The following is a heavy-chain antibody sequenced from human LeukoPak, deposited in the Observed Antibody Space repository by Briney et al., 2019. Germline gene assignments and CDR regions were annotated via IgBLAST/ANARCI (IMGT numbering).Heavy chain of an antibody. CDR3: ARYYCTSSCYHFDY. J-gene: IGHJ4*02. V-gene: IGHV4-59*08. Sequence: PSETLSLTCTVSGASIKQYSWSWIRQPPGKGLEWIGHISYNGFTDYNPSLKSRVTMSVGTSKSQFSLKLTSVTAADTAVYYCARYYCTSSCYHFDYWGQGALVTVSS. D-gene: IGHD2/OR15-2a*01. CDR2: ISYNGFT. CDR1: GASIKQYS.